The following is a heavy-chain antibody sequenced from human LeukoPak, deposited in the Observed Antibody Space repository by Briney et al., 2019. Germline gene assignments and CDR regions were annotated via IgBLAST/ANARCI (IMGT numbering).Heavy chain of an antibody. CDR2: ISSSGGYT. CDR3: AKARAGYSYGRDLFDY. Sequence: PGGSLRLSCETSEFTFSGYAMNWVRQAPGKGLEWVSVISSSGGYTNYADSVKGRFTISRDSSKNTLYLQMNSLRAEDTAVYYCAKARAGYSYGRDLFDYWGQGTLVTVSS. D-gene: IGHD5-18*01. J-gene: IGHJ4*02. CDR1: EFTFSGYA. V-gene: IGHV3-23*01.